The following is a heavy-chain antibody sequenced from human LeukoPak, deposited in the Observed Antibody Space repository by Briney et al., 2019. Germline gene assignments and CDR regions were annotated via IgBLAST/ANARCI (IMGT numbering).Heavy chain of an antibody. V-gene: IGHV1-69*05. CDR1: GGTFSGYA. D-gene: IGHD3-22*01. Sequence: SVKVSCKASGGTFSGYAISWVRQAPGQGREWMGGIIPIFGTANYAQKFQGRVTITTDESTSTAYMELSSLRSEDTAVYYCARGKYYYDSSGYYFYYFDYWGQGTLVTVSS. CDR2: IIPIFGTA. CDR3: ARGKYYYDSSGYYFYYFDY. J-gene: IGHJ4*02.